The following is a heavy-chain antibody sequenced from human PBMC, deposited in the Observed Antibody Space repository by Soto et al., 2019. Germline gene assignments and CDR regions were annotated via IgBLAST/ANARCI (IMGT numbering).Heavy chain of an antibody. CDR1: GGYISSYY. CDR3: ARLRLTGYFDY. V-gene: IGHV4-59*12. J-gene: IGHJ4*02. CDR2: IYYSGST. Sequence: PSETLSLTCTVSGGYISSYYWSWIRQPPGKGLEWIGYIYYSGSTNYNPSLKSRVTISRDNAMNSLYLQMNSLRAEDTAVYYCARLRLTGYFDYWGQGTLVTVSS.